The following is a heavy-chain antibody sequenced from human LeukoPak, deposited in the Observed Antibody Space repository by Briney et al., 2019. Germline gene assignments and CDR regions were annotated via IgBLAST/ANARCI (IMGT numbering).Heavy chain of an antibody. CDR1: GYTFTSYD. V-gene: IGHV1-8*01. D-gene: IGHD2-15*01. Sequence: ASVKVSCKASGYTFTSYDINWVRQATGQGLEWMGWMNPNSGNTGYAQKFQGRVTMTRNTSISTAYMELSSLRSEDTAVYYCASGYCSGGSCYFDYWGQGTLVTVSS. CDR2: MNPNSGNT. J-gene: IGHJ4*02. CDR3: ASGYCSGGSCYFDY.